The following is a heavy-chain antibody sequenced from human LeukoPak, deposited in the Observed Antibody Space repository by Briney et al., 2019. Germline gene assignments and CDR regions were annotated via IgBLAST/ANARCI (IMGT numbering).Heavy chain of an antibody. CDR1: GGSISSSGYY. Sequence: PSETLSLTCAVSGGSISSSGYYWGWIRQPPGKGLEWVSAISGSGGSTYYADSVKGRFTISRDNSKNTLYLQMNSLRAEDTAVYYCANLRIAAAGTGEDYFDYWGQGTLVTVSS. CDR2: ISGSGGST. J-gene: IGHJ4*02. CDR3: ANLRIAAAGTGEDYFDY. V-gene: IGHV3-23*01. D-gene: IGHD6-13*01.